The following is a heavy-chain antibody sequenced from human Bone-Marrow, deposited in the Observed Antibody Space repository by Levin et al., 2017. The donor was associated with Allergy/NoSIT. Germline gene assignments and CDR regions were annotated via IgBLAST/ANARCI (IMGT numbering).Heavy chain of an antibody. D-gene: IGHD6-6*01. V-gene: IGHV3-23*01. CDR2: ISGSGGST. Sequence: HTGGSLRLSCAASGFTFSSYAMSWVRQAPGKGLEWVSAISGSGGSTYYADSVKGRFTISRDNSKNTLYLQMNSLRAEDTAVYYCAKDKRDSSSAAPSDYWGQGTLVTVSS. CDR3: AKDKRDSSSAAPSDY. J-gene: IGHJ4*02. CDR1: GFTFSSYA.